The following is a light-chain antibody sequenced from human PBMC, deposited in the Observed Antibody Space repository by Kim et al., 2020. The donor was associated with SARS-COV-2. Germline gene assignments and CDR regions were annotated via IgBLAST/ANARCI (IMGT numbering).Light chain of an antibody. V-gene: IGLV3-19*01. CDR2: GKN. CDR3: NSRDSSGNHLV. Sequence: SSELTQDPAVSVALGQTVRITCQGDSLRSYYASWYQQNPGQAPVLVIYGKNNRPSGIPDRFSGSSSGNTASLTITGAQAEDEADYYCNSRDSSGNHLVFG. CDR1: SLRSYY. J-gene: IGLJ2*01.